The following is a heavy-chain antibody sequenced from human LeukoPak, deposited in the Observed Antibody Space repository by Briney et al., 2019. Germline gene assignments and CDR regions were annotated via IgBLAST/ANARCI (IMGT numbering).Heavy chain of an antibody. V-gene: IGHV3-48*01. CDR2: ISSSSSII. D-gene: IGHD3-22*01. J-gene: IGHJ3*02. Sequence: PGGSLRLSCAASGFTFGSYSMNWVRQAPGKGLEWVSYISSSSSIIYYADSVKGRFTISRDNAKNSLYLQMNSLRAEDTAVYYCARVDTMIVVDLDAFDIWGQGTMVTVSS. CDR1: GFTFGSYS. CDR3: ARVDTMIVVDLDAFDI.